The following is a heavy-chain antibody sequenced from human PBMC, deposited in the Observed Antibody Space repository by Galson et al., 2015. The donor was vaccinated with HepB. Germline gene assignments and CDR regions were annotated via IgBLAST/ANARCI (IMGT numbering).Heavy chain of an antibody. CDR2: ISSSGSTI. Sequence: SLRLSCAASGFTFSSYEMNWVRQAPGKGLEWVSYISSSGSTIYYADSVKGRFTISRDNAKNSLYLQMNSLRAEDTAVCYCARDEESGGFADYYYGMDVWGQGTTVTVSS. CDR3: ARDEESGGFADYYYGMDV. V-gene: IGHV3-48*03. D-gene: IGHD2-15*01. J-gene: IGHJ6*02. CDR1: GFTFSSYE.